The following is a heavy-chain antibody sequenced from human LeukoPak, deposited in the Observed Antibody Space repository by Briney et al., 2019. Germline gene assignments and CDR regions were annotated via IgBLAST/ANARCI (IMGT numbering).Heavy chain of an antibody. D-gene: IGHD2-2*01. CDR2: ISWNSGSI. Sequence: HSGRSLRLSCAASGFTFDDYAMHWVRQAPGKGLEWVSGISWNSGSIGYADSVKGRFTISRDNAKNSLYLQMNSLRAEDTALYYCSKDTVSTVPGYFYYWGHGTLVTAST. CDR3: SKDTVSTVPGYFYY. J-gene: IGHJ4*03. V-gene: IGHV3-9*01. CDR1: GFTFDDYA.